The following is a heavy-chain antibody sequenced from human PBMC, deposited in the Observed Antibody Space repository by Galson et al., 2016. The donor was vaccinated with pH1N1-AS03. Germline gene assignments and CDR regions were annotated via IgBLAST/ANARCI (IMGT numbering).Heavy chain of an antibody. D-gene: IGHD5-18*01. V-gene: IGHV3-15*01. CDR1: GFTFNNTW. J-gene: IGHJ4*01. CDR3: VTGGNNFGHEY. Sequence: SLRLSCAGSGFTFNNTWMSWVRQVPGEGLEWVGRIKSKTNGGTTEYAAPVKGRFTISRDDSRDTLHLQMNSLKTEDSALYYCVTGGNNFGHEYWGQGTLVTVSS. CDR2: IKSKTNGGTT.